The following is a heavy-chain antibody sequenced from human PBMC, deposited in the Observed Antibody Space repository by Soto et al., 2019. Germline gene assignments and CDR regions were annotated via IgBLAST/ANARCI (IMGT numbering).Heavy chain of an antibody. V-gene: IGHV1-3*01. CDR1: GYTFSKNA. D-gene: IGHD3-10*01. CDR3: ARGVDGSGDY. CDR2: INGGDAKT. Sequence: ASVKVSCKASGYTFSKNAIHWMRQAPGQRLEWMGWINGGDAKTLYSQNFQGRVTLTRDTSATTAFMELSSLRSEDTAVYYCARGVDGSGDYWGHGTLVTVSS. J-gene: IGHJ4*01.